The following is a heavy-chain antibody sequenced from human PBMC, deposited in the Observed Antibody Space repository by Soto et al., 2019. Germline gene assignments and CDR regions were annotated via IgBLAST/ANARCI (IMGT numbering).Heavy chain of an antibody. Sequence: QVQLVQSGAEVKKPGSSVKVSCKASGGTFSSYTISWVRQAPGQGLEWMGRIIPILGIANYAQKFQGRVTITADKSTSTDYMELSSLRSEDTAIYYCARDNKSVADDAFYIWGQGTMVTVSS. V-gene: IGHV1-69*08. D-gene: IGHD6-19*01. CDR2: IIPILGIA. CDR1: GGTFSSYT. J-gene: IGHJ3*02. CDR3: ARDNKSVADDAFYI.